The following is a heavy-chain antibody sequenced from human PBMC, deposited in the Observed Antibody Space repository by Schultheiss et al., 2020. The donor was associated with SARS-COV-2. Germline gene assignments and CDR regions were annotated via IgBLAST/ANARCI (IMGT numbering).Heavy chain of an antibody. Sequence: SETLSLTCAVSGGSISSYYWSWIRQPPGKGLEWIGEINHSGSTTYNPSLKSRVTISVDTSKNQLSLKLSSVTAADTAVYYCARLENGYIDYWGQGTLVTVSS. D-gene: IGHD3-3*01. CDR3: ARLENGYIDY. CDR2: INHSGST. CDR1: GGSISSYY. J-gene: IGHJ4*02. V-gene: IGHV4-34*01.